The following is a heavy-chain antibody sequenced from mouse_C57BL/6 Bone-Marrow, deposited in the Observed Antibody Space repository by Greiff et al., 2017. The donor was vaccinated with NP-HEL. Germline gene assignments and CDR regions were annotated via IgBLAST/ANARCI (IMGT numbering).Heavy chain of an antibody. CDR1: GFNIKNTY. J-gene: IGHJ4*01. CDR3: ARAYTTVVATDYAMDY. CDR2: LDPANGNT. V-gene: IGHV14-3*01. Sequence: VQLQQSVAELVRPGASVKLSCTASGFNIKNTYMHWVKQRPEQGLEWIGRLDPANGNTKYAPKFQGKATITAATSSNTAYLQLSSLSSEDTAIYYCARAYTTVVATDYAMDYWGQGTAVTVSS. D-gene: IGHD1-1*01.